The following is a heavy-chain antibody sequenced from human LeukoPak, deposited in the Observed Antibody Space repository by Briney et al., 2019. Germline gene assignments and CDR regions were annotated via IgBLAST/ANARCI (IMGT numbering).Heavy chain of an antibody. V-gene: IGHV1-3*01. CDR1: GYTFTSYA. J-gene: IGHJ4*02. Sequence: ASVKVPCKASGYTFTSYAIHCVRQAPGQRLEWMGWINAGNGNTKYSQKFQGRVTITRDTSASTAYMELSSLRSEDTAVYYCARAAGGYYFDYWGQGTLVTVSS. CDR2: INAGNGNT. CDR3: ARAAGGYYFDY.